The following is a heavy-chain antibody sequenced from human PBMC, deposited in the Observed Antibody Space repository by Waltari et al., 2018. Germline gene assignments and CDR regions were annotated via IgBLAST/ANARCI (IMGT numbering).Heavy chain of an antibody. Sequence: QVQLVESGVGVVQPGRSLRLSCAASGFTFSSYGMHWVRQAPGKGLEWVAVIWYDGSNKYYADSVKGRFTISRDNSKNTLYLQMNSLRAEDTAMYYCAKDLSGGSDYWGQGTLVTVSS. CDR2: IWYDGSNK. D-gene: IGHD2-15*01. J-gene: IGHJ4*02. CDR1: GFTFSSYG. V-gene: IGHV3-30*18. CDR3: AKDLSGGSDY.